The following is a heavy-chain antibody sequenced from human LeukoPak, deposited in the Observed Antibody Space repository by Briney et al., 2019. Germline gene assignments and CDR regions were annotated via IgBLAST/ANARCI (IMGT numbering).Heavy chain of an antibody. D-gene: IGHD3-3*01. Sequence: PGGSLRLSCAASGFTFSSYWMTWIRQAPGKGLEWVANIRQDGSEKYYVDSVKGRFTISRDNSKNTLYLQMNSLRAEDTAVYYCARDLDYDFLWGQGTMVTVSS. J-gene: IGHJ3*01. CDR1: GFTFSSYW. V-gene: IGHV3-7*03. CDR3: ARDLDYDFL. CDR2: IRQDGSEK.